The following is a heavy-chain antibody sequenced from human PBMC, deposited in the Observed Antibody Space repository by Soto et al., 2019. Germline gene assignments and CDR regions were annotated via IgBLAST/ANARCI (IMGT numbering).Heavy chain of an antibody. CDR1: GGTFSSYA. J-gene: IGHJ4*02. Sequence: QVQLVQSGAEVKKPGSSVKVSCKASGGTFSSYAISWVRQAPGQGLEWMGWIIPIFGTAKYAQKFQGRVTITADESTSTAYMELSSLRSEDTAVYYCASLLRGYSGTGDYWGQGTLVTVSS. D-gene: IGHD5-12*01. V-gene: IGHV1-69*12. CDR2: IIPIFGTA. CDR3: ASLLRGYSGTGDY.